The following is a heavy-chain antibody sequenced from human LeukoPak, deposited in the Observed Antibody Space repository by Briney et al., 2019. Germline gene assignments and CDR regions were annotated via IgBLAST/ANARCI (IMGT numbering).Heavy chain of an antibody. CDR1: GYSFTSYG. J-gene: IGHJ4*02. V-gene: IGHV1-18*01. CDR2: ISAYNGNT. D-gene: IGHD1-26*01. Sequence: ASVKVSCEASGYSFTSYGISWVRQAPGQGLEWMGWISAYNGNTNYAQKLQGRVTMTTDTSTSTAYMELRSLRSDDTAVYYCARDSPYSGSYYPFDNWGQGTLVTVSS. CDR3: ARDSPYSGSYYPFDN.